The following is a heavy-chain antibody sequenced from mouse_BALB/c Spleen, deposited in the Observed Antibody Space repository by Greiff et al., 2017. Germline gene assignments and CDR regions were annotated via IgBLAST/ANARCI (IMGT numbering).Heavy chain of an antibody. CDR1: GYAFTNYL. Sequence: VKLQESGAELVRPGTSVKVSCKASGYAFTNYLIEWVKQRPGQGLEWIGVINPGSGGTNYNEKFKGKATLTADKSSSTAYMQLSSLTSDDSAVYFCARDDYDGYAMDYWGQGTSVTVSS. CDR3: ARDDYDGYAMDY. CDR2: INPGSGGT. J-gene: IGHJ4*01. V-gene: IGHV1-54*01. D-gene: IGHD2-4*01.